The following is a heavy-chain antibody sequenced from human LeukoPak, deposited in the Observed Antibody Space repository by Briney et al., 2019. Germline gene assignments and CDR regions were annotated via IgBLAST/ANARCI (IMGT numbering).Heavy chain of an antibody. V-gene: IGHV4-38-2*02. Sequence: SETLSLTCTVSGYSISSGYYWGWIRQPPGKVLEWIGSIYHSGSTYYNPSLKSRVTISVDTSKNQFSLKLSSVTAADTAVYYCARAPASSSSYYYYYMDVWGKGTTVTVSS. CDR3: ARAPASSSSYYYYYMDV. CDR1: GYSISSGYY. D-gene: IGHD6-6*01. J-gene: IGHJ6*03. CDR2: IYHSGST.